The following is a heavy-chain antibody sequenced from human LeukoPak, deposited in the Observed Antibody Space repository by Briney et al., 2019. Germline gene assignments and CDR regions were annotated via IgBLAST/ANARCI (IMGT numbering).Heavy chain of an antibody. CDR3: ARDPSGYDYYFDY. D-gene: IGHD5-12*01. CDR1: GGSITSHY. J-gene: IGHJ4*02. Sequence: SETLSLTCTVSGGSITSHYWSWIRQPPGKGLEWIGDIDHSGSTNYNPSLTSRVTISVDTSKNQFSLTLTYVTAADTAVYYCARDPSGYDYYFDYWGQGSLVTVSS. V-gene: IGHV4-59*11. CDR2: IDHSGST.